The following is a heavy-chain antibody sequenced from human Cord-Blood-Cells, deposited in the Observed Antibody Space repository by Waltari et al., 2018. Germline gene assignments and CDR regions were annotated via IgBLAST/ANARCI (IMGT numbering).Heavy chain of an antibody. CDR2: IYSGGST. J-gene: IGHJ3*02. CDR3: AREETGDQGNAFDI. D-gene: IGHD7-27*01. V-gene: IGHV3-53*04. Sequence: EVQLVESGGGLVQPGGSLRLSCAASGFTVSSNYMSWVRQAQGKGLVWVSVIYSGGSTYYADSVKGRFTIARHNSKNTLYLQMNSLRAEDTAVYYCAREETGDQGNAFDIWGQGTMVTVSS. CDR1: GFTVSSNY.